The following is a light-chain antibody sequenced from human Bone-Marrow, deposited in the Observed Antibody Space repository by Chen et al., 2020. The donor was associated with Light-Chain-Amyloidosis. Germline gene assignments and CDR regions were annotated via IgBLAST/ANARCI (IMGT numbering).Light chain of an antibody. Sequence: SYELTQPPSASVSPGQTARITCSGDKLPTKYAYWYQQKPGQAPVLVIHRDTERPSGISERFSGSSSGTAATLTISGVQAEDEADYHCQSADSSGTYEVIFGGGTKLTVL. CDR1: KLPTKY. CDR2: RDT. V-gene: IGLV3-25*03. CDR3: QSADSSGTYEVI. J-gene: IGLJ2*01.